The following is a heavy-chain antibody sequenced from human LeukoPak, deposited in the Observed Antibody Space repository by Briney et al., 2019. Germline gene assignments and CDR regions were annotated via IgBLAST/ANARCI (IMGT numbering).Heavy chain of an antibody. CDR1: GNYW. CDR2: INSDGSWT. J-gene: IGHJ6*02. D-gene: IGHD3-22*01. CDR3: ARDLSYDSSGYRIYYGMDV. Sequence: LAGGSLRLSCAASGNYWMHWVRQAPGKGLVWVSHINSDGSWTSYADSVKGRFTISKDNAKNTVYLQMNDLRAEDTAVYYCARDLSYDSSGYRIYYGMDVWGQGTTVTVSS. V-gene: IGHV3-74*01.